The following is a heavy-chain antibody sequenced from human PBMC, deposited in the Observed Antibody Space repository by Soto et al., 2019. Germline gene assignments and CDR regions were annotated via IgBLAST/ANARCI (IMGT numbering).Heavy chain of an antibody. Sequence: SVKVSCKASGGTFSSYAISWVRQAPGQGLEWMGGIIPIFGTANYAQKFQGRVTITADESTSTAYMELSSLRSEDTAVYYCARDRERYCSGGSCLTPLDYWGQGTLVTVSS. D-gene: IGHD2-15*01. CDR1: GGTFSSYA. V-gene: IGHV1-69*13. J-gene: IGHJ4*02. CDR2: IIPIFGTA. CDR3: ARDRERYCSGGSCLTPLDY.